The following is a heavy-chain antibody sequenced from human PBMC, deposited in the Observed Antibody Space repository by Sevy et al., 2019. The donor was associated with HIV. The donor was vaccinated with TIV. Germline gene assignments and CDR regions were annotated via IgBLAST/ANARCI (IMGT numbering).Heavy chain of an antibody. V-gene: IGHV4-61*01. CDR1: GGSVTSDTYY. CDR3: TRLGGLTDYGMDV. Sequence: SETLSLTCTVSGGSVTSDTYYWTWIRQPPGKGLEFIGYIYYNVRINYNPSLKSRVTISVDTSKNQFSLKLTSVTAADTAVYYSTRLGGLTDYGMDVWGQGTTVTVSS. D-gene: IGHD1-26*01. J-gene: IGHJ6*02. CDR2: IYYNVRI.